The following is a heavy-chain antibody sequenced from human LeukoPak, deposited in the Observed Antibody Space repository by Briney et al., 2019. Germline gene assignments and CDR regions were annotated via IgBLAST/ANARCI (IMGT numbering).Heavy chain of an antibody. Sequence: GESLKISCKGSGYSLTRYWIGWVRQMPGKGLELMGIIYPGDSDTRYSPSFQGQVTIAVDKSISTAYLQWSSLKASDTAMYYCARHESQYGSGSYYADYWGQGTRVTVSS. J-gene: IGHJ4*02. D-gene: IGHD3-10*01. CDR3: ARHESQYGSGSYYADY. CDR1: GYSLTRYW. CDR2: IYPGDSDT. V-gene: IGHV5-51*01.